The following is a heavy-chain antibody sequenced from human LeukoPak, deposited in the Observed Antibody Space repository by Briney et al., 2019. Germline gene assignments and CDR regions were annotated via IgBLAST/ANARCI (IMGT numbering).Heavy chain of an antibody. CDR1: GYSFTGYW. V-gene: IGHV5-51*01. CDR2: IYPGDSDT. J-gene: IGHJ4*02. D-gene: IGHD3-22*01. CDR3: AIPHYYDSSGYYLAFDY. Sequence: GESLKISCKGSGYSFTGYWIGWVRQMPGKGLEWMGIIYPGDSDTRYSPSFQGQVTISADKSISTAYLQWSSLKASDTAMYYCAIPHYYDSSGYYLAFDYWGQGTLVTVSS.